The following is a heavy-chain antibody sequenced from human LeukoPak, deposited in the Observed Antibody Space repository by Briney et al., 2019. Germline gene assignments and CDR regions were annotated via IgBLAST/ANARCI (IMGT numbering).Heavy chain of an antibody. Sequence: GGSLRLSCAASGFSFSSYSMNWVRQAPGKGLEWVSYISSSSSTIYYADSVKGRFTISRDNAKNSLYLQMNSLRDEDTAVYYCARDGPDYGSGSYYKWNFWGQGTLVTVSS. CDR2: ISSSSSTI. J-gene: IGHJ4*02. CDR3: ARDGPDYGSGSYYKWNF. V-gene: IGHV3-48*02. D-gene: IGHD3-10*01. CDR1: GFSFSSYS.